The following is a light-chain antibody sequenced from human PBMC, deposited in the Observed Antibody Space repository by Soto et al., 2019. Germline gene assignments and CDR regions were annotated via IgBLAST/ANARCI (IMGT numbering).Light chain of an antibody. CDR2: GAS. J-gene: IGKJ1*01. CDR1: QSVSSSF. Sequence: ESVLTQSPGTLSLSPGERATLSCRASQSVSSSFLAWCQLKPGQAPRLLIYGASSRATGIPDRFSGSGSGTDFTLTISRLEPEDFAVYYCQQYDSSPWTFGQGTKVEIK. CDR3: QQYDSSPWT. V-gene: IGKV3-20*01.